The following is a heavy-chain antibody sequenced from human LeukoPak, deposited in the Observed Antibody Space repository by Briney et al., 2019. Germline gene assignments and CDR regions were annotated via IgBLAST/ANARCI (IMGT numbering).Heavy chain of an antibody. D-gene: IGHD6-19*01. CDR3: ARAVAGTGLSDY. J-gene: IGHJ4*02. CDR2: ISAYNGNT. Sequence: ASVRVSCKASGYTFTSFGISWVRQAPGQGLEWMGWISAYNGNTNYAHNLQGRVTMTTDTSTSTAYMELRSLRSDDTAVYYCARAVAGTGLSDYWGQGTLVTVSS. V-gene: IGHV1-18*01. CDR1: GYTFTSFG.